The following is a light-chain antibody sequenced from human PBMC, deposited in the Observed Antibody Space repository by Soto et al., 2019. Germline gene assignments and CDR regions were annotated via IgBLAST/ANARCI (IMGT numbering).Light chain of an antibody. V-gene: IGLV2-14*01. CDR1: SSDVGDYNY. J-gene: IGLJ3*02. Sequence: QSALTQPAAVSGSPGQSITISCTGASSDVGDYNYVSWYQEHPGQVPKLIIFEVTTRPSGVSDRCSGSRSGNTASLTISGLQAGDEAYYYCFSHTGSRTLFGGGTKLTVL. CDR2: EVT. CDR3: FSHTGSRTL.